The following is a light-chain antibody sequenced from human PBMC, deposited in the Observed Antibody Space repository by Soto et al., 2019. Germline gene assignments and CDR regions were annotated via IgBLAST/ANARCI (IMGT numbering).Light chain of an antibody. Sequence: EIVLTQSPGTLSLSQGERATLSCRASQSVSSSYLAWYHQKPGQAPRLLINGASSRATGIPDRFSGSGSGTDFTLAISRLEPEDFAVYYCQQYGSSPAFGGGTKVEIK. CDR3: QQYGSSPA. CDR2: GAS. V-gene: IGKV3-20*01. J-gene: IGKJ4*01. CDR1: QSVSSSY.